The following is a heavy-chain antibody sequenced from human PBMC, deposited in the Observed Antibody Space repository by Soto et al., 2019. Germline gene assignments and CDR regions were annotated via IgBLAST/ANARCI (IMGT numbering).Heavy chain of an antibody. CDR2: IYYSGGT. Sequence: SETLSLTCTVSGAALSSGGYFSTWVRQPPGKGLEWLGYIYYSGGTNYNPSLKSRVTISLDKSKSTFSLRLISVNAADTAVYYCTREKSEDNYFDPWGQGTLVTVSS. V-gene: IGHV4-61*08. CDR3: TREKSEDNYFDP. CDR1: GAALSSGGYF. J-gene: IGHJ5*02.